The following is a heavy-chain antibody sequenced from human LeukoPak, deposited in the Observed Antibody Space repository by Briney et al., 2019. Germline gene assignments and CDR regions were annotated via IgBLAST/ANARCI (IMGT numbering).Heavy chain of an antibody. D-gene: IGHD2/OR15-2a*01. Sequence: GGSLRLSCTASGFTVSNNYMNWVRQAPGKGLEWVSLIYSGGTTKYADSVKGRFTISRDNSKNTLYLQMNSLRAEDTAVYYCARIDGDKSTYYGTFDYWGQGVLVTVSS. J-gene: IGHJ4*02. CDR2: IYSGGTT. V-gene: IGHV3-53*01. CDR3: ARIDGDKSTYYGTFDY. CDR1: GFTVSNNY.